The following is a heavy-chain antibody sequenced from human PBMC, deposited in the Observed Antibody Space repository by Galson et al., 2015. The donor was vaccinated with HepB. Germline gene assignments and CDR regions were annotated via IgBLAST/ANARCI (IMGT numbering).Heavy chain of an antibody. CDR3: ARYSYGYSDY. D-gene: IGHD5-18*01. CDR1: GFTFSSYW. Sequence: SLRLSCEASGFTFSSYWMHWVRQAPGKGLVCVSRINSDGSDTTYADSVKGRFTISRDKAKNTLYLQMNSLRVEDTAVYYCARYSYGYSDYWGQGTLVTVSS. CDR2: INSDGSDT. J-gene: IGHJ4*02. V-gene: IGHV3-74*01.